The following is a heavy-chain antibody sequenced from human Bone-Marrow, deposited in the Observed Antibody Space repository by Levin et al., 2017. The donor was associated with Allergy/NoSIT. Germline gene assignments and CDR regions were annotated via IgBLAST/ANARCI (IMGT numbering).Heavy chain of an antibody. J-gene: IGHJ6*03. CDR1: GGSFSGYY. CDR3: ALNYYYMDV. V-gene: IGHV4-34*01. CDR2: INHSGST. Sequence: SQTLSLTCAVYGGSFSGYYWSWIRQPPGKGLEWIGEINHSGSTNYNPSLKSRVTISVDTSKNQFSLKLSSVTAADTAVYYCALNYYYMDVWGKGTTVTVSS.